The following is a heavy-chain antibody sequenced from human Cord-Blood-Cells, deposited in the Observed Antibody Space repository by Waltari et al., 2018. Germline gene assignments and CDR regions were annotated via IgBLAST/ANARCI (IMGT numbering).Heavy chain of an antibody. Sequence: QVQLQESGPGLVKPSQTLSLTCTVSGGSISSGGYYWSWIRQHPGKGLEWIGYIYDRGITYYSPSLKSRVTIAVDTSKNQFSLKLSSVTAADTAVYYCAHALAAADDAFDIWGQGTMVTVSS. J-gene: IGHJ3*02. CDR3: AHALAAADDAFDI. D-gene: IGHD6-13*01. CDR1: GGSISSGGYY. CDR2: IYDRGIT. V-gene: IGHV4-31*03.